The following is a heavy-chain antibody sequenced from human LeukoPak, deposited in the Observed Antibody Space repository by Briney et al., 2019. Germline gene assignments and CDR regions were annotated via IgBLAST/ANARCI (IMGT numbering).Heavy chain of an antibody. CDR1: GGSISSYY. V-gene: IGHV4-59*08. CDR3: AAYSSSGDAFDI. Sequence: ASETLSLTCTVSGGSISSYYWSWIRQPPGKGLEWIGYIYYSGSTNYNPSLKSRVTISVDTSKNQFSLKLSSVTAADTAVYHCAAYSSSGDAFDIWGQGTMVTVSS. CDR2: IYYSGST. D-gene: IGHD6-13*01. J-gene: IGHJ3*02.